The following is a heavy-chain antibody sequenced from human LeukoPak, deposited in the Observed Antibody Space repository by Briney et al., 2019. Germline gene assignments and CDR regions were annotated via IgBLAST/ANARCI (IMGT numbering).Heavy chain of an antibody. Sequence: ASVKVSCKASGYTFTGYYMHWVRQAPGQGLEWMGWINPNSGNTGYAQKFQGRVTMTRNTSISTAYMELSSLGSEDTAVYYCARGWVPAAMRTGRTKYYFDYWGQGTLVTVSS. CDR1: GYTFTGYY. J-gene: IGHJ4*02. V-gene: IGHV1-8*02. CDR2: INPNSGNT. D-gene: IGHD2-2*01. CDR3: ARGWVPAAMRTGRTKYYFDY.